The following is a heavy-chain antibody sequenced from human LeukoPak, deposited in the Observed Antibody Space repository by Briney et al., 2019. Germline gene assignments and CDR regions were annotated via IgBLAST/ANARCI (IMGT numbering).Heavy chain of an antibody. D-gene: IGHD2-15*01. V-gene: IGHV4-59*01. Sequence: SGTLSLTCTVSGGSISTDYGSWIRQPPGKGLDWIGYVSFGGGTNYNPSLKSRVITSADTSKNQFSLNLTSVTAADTTVYYCVRASVESGGAFDIWGQGTMVTVSS. CDR2: VSFGGGT. CDR3: VRASVESGGAFDI. CDR1: GGSISTDY. J-gene: IGHJ3*02.